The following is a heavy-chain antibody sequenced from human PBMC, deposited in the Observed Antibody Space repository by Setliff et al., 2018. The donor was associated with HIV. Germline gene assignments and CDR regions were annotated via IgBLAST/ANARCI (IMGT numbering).Heavy chain of an antibody. J-gene: IGHJ3*02. V-gene: IGHV1-69*13. CDR2: IIPMYNIP. CDR1: GGTLSNYV. D-gene: IGHD6-13*01. CDR3: ARDQTGVAAAAFGGGSAWSDEGFNI. Sequence: SVKVSCKTSGGTLSNYVITWVRQAPGQGLEWMGMIIPMYNIPAYAQKFQGRVTFTADESTSTAYMELSSLSSEDTAVYYCARDQTGVAAAAFGGGSAWSDEGFNIWAKGQWSPSPQ.